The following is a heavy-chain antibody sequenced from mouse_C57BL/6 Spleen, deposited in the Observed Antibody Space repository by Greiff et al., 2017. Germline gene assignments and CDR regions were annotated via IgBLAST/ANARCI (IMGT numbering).Heavy chain of an antibody. CDR2: IYPGDGDT. CDR1: GYAFSSSW. V-gene: IGHV1-82*01. CDR3: ARGSGEDYAMDY. D-gene: IGHD3-2*02. Sequence: QVQLQQSGPELVKPGTSVKISCKASGYAFSSSWMNWVKQRPGKGLEWIGRIYPGDGDTNYNGKFKGKATLTADKSSSTAYMQLSSLTSEDSAVYFCARGSGEDYAMDYWGQGTSVTVSS. J-gene: IGHJ4*01.